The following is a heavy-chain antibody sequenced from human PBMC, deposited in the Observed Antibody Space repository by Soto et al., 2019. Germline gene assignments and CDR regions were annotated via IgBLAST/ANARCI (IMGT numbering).Heavy chain of an antibody. J-gene: IGHJ6*02. CDR3: AKARGANNWANYYGLDV. D-gene: IGHD2-15*01. CDR1: GFSFENYG. V-gene: IGHV3-33*06. Sequence: QVQMVESGGGVVQPGRSLRLSCAASGFSFENYGMHWVRQAPGRGLEWVAIIWYDGSLQYYAAAVKGRFTISRDDDRDTVSLQMDSLRPEDSGIYYCAKARGANNWANYYGLDVWGQGTTVTVSS. CDR2: IWYDGSLQ.